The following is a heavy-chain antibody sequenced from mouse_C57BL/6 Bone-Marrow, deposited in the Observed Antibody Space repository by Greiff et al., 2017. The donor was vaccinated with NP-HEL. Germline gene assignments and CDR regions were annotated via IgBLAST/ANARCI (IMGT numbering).Heavy chain of an antibody. J-gene: IGHJ4*01. CDR2: IDPEDGET. CDR1: GFNIKDYY. V-gene: IGHV14-2*01. CDR3: ARRGSPYAMDY. Sequence: VQLKQSGAELVKPGASVKLSCTASGFNIKDYYMHWVKQRTEQGLEWIGRIDPEDGETKYAPKFQGKATITADTSSNTAYLQLSSLTSEDTAVYYCARRGSPYAMDYWGQGTSVTVSS.